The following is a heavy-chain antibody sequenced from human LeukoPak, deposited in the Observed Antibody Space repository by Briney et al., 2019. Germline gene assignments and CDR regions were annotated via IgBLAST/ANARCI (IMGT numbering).Heavy chain of an antibody. V-gene: IGHV3-30-3*01. Sequence: GGSLRLSCAASGFXFSSYAIHWVRQPPGKGLEWVAVTSYDGSNKYYADSVKGRFTISRDNSKNTLYLQMNSLRAEDTAVYYCARDHSLEYGNWFDPWGQGILVTVSS. CDR2: TSYDGSNK. CDR1: GFXFSSYA. CDR3: ARDHSLEYGNWFDP. J-gene: IGHJ5*02. D-gene: IGHD3-3*01.